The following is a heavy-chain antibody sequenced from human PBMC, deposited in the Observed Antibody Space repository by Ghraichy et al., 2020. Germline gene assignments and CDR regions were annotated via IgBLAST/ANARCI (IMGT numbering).Heavy chain of an antibody. CDR2: IYYSGSA. Sequence: SETLSLTCTVSGGSISSGGYYWSWIRQPPGKGLEWIGYIYYSGSAYYNPSLKSRVTISVDTSKNQFSLKLSSVTAADTAVYYCARDDGYNHRDYWGQGTLVTVSS. J-gene: IGHJ4*02. CDR3: ARDDGYNHRDY. CDR1: GGSISSGGYY. D-gene: IGHD5-24*01. V-gene: IGHV4-30-4*01.